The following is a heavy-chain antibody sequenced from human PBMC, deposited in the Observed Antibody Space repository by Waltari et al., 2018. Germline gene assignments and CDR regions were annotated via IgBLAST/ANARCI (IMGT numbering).Heavy chain of an antibody. Sequence: QLVASGGGLVQPGWSLRLSCAASGFVSSNYWLHWVRQAPGKGLVWVSRISGSGSNANYADSVRGRFTISRDNAKNTAYLQMNSLTVEDTAVYYCAKYSSSSGGADWYFDLWGRGSLLTVSS. CDR1: GFVSSNYW. J-gene: IGHJ2*01. CDR3: AKYSSSSGGADWYFDL. V-gene: IGHV3-74*01. CDR2: ISGSGSNA. D-gene: IGHD4-4*01.